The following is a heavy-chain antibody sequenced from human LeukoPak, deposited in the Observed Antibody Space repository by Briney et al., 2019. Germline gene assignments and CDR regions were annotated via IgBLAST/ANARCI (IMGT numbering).Heavy chain of an antibody. CDR1: GGSISSRSYY. CDR2: IYYSGYT. CDR3: ARLLSPLTYSNSWYGNYLDY. J-gene: IGHJ4*02. Sequence: PSETLSLTCIVSGGSISSRSYYWGWIRQTPGKGLEWIGSIYYSGYTYYKSSLESRVIMSVDTSKNQFSLKLSSVTAADTAVYFCARLLSPLTYSNSWYGNYLDYWGQGTLVTVSS. V-gene: IGHV4-39*01. D-gene: IGHD6-13*01.